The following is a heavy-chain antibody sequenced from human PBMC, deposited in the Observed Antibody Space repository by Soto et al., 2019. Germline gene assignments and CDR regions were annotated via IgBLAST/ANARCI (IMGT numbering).Heavy chain of an antibody. V-gene: IGHV4-31*03. Sequence: PSGTLSLTCTFSSGSISSGGYYWSWIRQHPGKGLEWIGYIYYSGSTYYNPSLKSRVTISVDTSKNQFSLKLSSVTAADTAVYYCARGTRITIFGVVTQDAFDIWGQGTMVTGSS. CDR1: SGSISSGGYY. J-gene: IGHJ3*02. CDR3: ARGTRITIFGVVTQDAFDI. D-gene: IGHD3-3*01. CDR2: IYYSGST.